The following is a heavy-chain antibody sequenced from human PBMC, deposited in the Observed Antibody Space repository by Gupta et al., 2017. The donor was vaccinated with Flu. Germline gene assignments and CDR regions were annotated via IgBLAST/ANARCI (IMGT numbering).Heavy chain of an antibody. CDR2: IKQDGSEK. CDR3: ASSTKGGDDYYYMDV. D-gene: IGHD3-16*01. Sequence: YWMSWVRQAPGKGLEWVANIKQDGSEKYYVDSVKGRFTISRDNAKNSLYLQMNSLRAEDTAVYYCASSTKGGDDYYYMDVWGKGTTVTVSS. J-gene: IGHJ6*03. CDR1: YW. V-gene: IGHV3-7*01.